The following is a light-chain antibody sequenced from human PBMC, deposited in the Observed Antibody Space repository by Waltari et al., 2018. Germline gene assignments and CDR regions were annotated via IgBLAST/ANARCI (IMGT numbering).Light chain of an antibody. CDR1: SSSIGVGYD. CDR3: QSYDSSLSGSV. J-gene: IGLJ2*01. Sequence: QSVLTQPPSVSGAPGQRVTISCTGSSSSIGVGYDVNWYQQLPGTAPKLLIYGNNNRPSGVPDRFSGSKSGTSASLAITGLQAEDEADYYCQSYDSSLSGSVFGGGTILTVL. V-gene: IGLV1-40*01. CDR2: GNN.